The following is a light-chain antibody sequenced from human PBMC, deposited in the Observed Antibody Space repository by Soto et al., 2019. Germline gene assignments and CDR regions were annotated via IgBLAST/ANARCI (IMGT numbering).Light chain of an antibody. Sequence: EIVLTQSPGTLSLSPGDRATLSCRASQSVSTNYLAWYQQSLGQAPRLLIYGASSRATGIPDRFSGNGSGTDFTLTISRLEPEAFAVYYCHQYGSTPFTFGPGTKVDIK. CDR3: HQYGSTPFT. V-gene: IGKV3-20*01. CDR2: GAS. J-gene: IGKJ3*01. CDR1: QSVSTNY.